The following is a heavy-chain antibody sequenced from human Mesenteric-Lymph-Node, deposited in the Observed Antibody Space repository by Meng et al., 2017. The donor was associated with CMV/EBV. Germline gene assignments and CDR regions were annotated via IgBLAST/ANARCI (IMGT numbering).Heavy chain of an antibody. D-gene: IGHD5-18*01. V-gene: IGHV3-33*01. Sequence: TFSTYGMNWGRQAPGKGLEWVAVVWYDGSNKYYRDSVKGRFTISRDNSKNTLYLQMNSLRAEDTAVYYCARDSGYSYGRQSTFAAFDIWGQGTVVTVSS. CDR2: VWYDGSNK. CDR1: TFSTYG. CDR3: ARDSGYSYGRQSTFAAFDI. J-gene: IGHJ3*02.